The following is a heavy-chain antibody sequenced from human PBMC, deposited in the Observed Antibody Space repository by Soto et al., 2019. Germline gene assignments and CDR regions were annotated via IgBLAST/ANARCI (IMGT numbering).Heavy chain of an antibody. J-gene: IGHJ3*02. V-gene: IGHV4-59*01. CDR2: VYYSGST. CDR1: GRSMSGYY. CDR3: ARDWGHDAFDI. Sequence: QVQLQESGPGLVKPSETLSLTCTVSGRSMSGYYWSWIRQPPGKGLEWIGWVYYSGSTNYNPSLKSRVTISVDTSKNQFSLKLSFVTAADTAVYYCARDWGHDAFDIWGRGTMVTVSS. D-gene: IGHD7-27*01.